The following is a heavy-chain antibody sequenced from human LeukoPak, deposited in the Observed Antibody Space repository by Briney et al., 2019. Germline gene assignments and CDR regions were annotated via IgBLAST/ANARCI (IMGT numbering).Heavy chain of an antibody. J-gene: IGHJ4*02. CDR1: GFTFKSFA. CDR2: LSGAGLRT. CDR3: AKDRYGDYEYYFDC. D-gene: IGHD5-12*01. Sequence: GGSLRLSCAASGFTFKSFAMTWVRQAPGKGLEWVSSLSGAGLRTYYADSVKGRFTISRDNSKNTLYLHMNSLTGDDTAVYYCAKDRYGDYEYYFDCWGQGTLVTVSS. V-gene: IGHV3-23*01.